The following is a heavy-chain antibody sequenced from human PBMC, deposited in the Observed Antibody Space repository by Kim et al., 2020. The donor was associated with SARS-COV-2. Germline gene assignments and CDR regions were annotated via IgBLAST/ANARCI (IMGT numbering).Heavy chain of an antibody. CDR1: GGTFSSYA. D-gene: IGHD1-20*01. V-gene: IGHV1-69*13. J-gene: IGHJ6*02. Sequence: SVKVSCKASGGTFSSYAISWVRQAPGQGLEWMGGIIPIFGTANYAQKFQGRVTITADESTSTAYMELSSLRSEDTAVYYCARDFTSKITPHYYYGMDVWGQGTTVTVSS. CDR2: IIPIFGTA. CDR3: ARDFTSKITPHYYYGMDV.